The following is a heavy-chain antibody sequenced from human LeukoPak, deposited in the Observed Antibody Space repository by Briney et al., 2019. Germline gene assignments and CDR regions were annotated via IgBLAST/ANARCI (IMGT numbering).Heavy chain of an antibody. CDR1: GFTFSSYW. CDR2: INSDGSST. J-gene: IGHJ5*02. D-gene: IGHD6-19*01. CDR3: ARDYSSGWYWWFDP. Sequence: PGGSLRLSCAASGFTFSSYWMHWFRQAPGKGLVWVSRINSDGSSTSYADSVKGRFTISRDNAKNTLYLQMNSLRAEDTAVYYCARDYSSGWYWWFDPWGQGTLVTVSS. V-gene: IGHV3-74*01.